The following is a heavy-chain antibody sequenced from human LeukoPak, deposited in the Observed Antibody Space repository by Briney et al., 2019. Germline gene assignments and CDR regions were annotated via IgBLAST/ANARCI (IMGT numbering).Heavy chain of an antibody. CDR3: ATENGYCSGGSCPADAFDI. V-gene: IGHV1-8*01. Sequence: ASVKVSCKASGYTFTSNDINWVRQATGQGLEWMGWMNPNSGNTGYAEKFQGRVTMTTDTSISTAYMELSSLRSEDTAVYYCATENGYCSGGSCPADAFDIWGQGTMVTVSS. J-gene: IGHJ3*02. CDR1: GYTFTSND. CDR2: MNPNSGNT. D-gene: IGHD2-15*01.